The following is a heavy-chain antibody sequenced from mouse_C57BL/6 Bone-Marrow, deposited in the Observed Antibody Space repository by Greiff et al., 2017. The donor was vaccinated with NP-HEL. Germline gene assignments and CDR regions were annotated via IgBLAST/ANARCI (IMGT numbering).Heavy chain of an antibody. CDR1: GFTFSSYG. J-gene: IGHJ3*01. CDR3: ASPYDYDVAWFAY. V-gene: IGHV5-6*01. D-gene: IGHD2-4*01. CDR2: ISSGGSYT. Sequence: EVQGVESGGDLVKPGGSLKLSCAASGFTFSSYGMSWVRQTPDKRLEWVATISSGGSYTYYPDRVKGRFTIARDNAKNTLYLQMSRLKSEDTAMYYCASPYDYDVAWFAYWGQGTLVTVSA.